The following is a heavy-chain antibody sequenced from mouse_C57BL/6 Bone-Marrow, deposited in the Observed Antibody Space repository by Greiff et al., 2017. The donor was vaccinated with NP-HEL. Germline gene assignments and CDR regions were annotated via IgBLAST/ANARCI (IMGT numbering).Heavy chain of an antibody. Sequence: DVMLVESGGDLVKPGGSLKLSCAASGFTFSSYGMSWVRQTPDKRLEWVATISSGGGYTNYPDSVKGRFTISRDNAKNTLYLQMSSLKSEDTAMYYGASQGNWAWFAYWGQGTLVTVSA. J-gene: IGHJ3*01. CDR2: ISSGGGYT. CDR3: ASQGNWAWFAY. CDR1: GFTFSSYG. D-gene: IGHD4-1*01. V-gene: IGHV5-6*02.